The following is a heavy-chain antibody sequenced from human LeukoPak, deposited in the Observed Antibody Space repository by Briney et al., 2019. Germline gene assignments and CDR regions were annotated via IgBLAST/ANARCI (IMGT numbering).Heavy chain of an antibody. J-gene: IGHJ6*03. CDR1: GGSISSSSFY. CDR3: ARVSASFYYYYYMDV. Sequence: PSETLSLTCTVSGGSISSSSFYWGWMRQPPGNGLEWIASIYYSGSTYYNPSLKSRVTISVDTSKNQFSLKLSSVTAADTAVYYCARVSASFYYYYYMDVWGKGTTVTVSS. D-gene: IGHD3-16*02. CDR2: IYYSGST. V-gene: IGHV4-39*07.